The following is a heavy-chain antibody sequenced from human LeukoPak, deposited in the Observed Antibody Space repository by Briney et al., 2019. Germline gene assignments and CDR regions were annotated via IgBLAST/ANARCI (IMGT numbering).Heavy chain of an antibody. Sequence: GGSLRLSCAASGFTFSSSWMSWVRQAPGKGLEWVANINEDGSAKYYVDSVKGRFTISRDNAKRSLDLQVNSLRAEDTAVYYCTRSRRDGNDYWGQGTLVTVPS. CDR2: INEDGSAK. CDR1: GFTFSSSW. J-gene: IGHJ4*02. V-gene: IGHV3-7*01. CDR3: TRSRRDGNDY. D-gene: IGHD5-24*01.